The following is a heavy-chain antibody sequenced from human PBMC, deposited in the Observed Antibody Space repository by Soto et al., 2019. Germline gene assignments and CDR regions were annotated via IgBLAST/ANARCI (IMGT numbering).Heavy chain of an antibody. J-gene: IGHJ6*02. CDR1: GGSFSGYY. Sequence: SETLSLTCAVYGGSFSGYYWSWIRQPPGKGLEWIGEINHSGSTNYNPSLKSRVTISVDTSKNQFSLKLSSVTAADTVVYYCARHYYGSGTYYYYGMDVWGQGTTVTVSS. V-gene: IGHV4-34*01. CDR3: ARHYYGSGTYYYYGMDV. CDR2: INHSGST. D-gene: IGHD3-10*01.